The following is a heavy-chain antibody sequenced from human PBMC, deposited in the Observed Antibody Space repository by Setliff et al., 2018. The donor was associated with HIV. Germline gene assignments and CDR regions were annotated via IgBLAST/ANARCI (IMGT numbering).Heavy chain of an antibody. V-gene: IGHV3-30*04. J-gene: IGHJ3*02. CDR2: ISYGGGIK. CDR3: AREPTYYYDSSGPHDAFDI. D-gene: IGHD3-22*01. CDR1: GFIFNNYA. Sequence: PGESLKISCAASGFIFNNYAMHWVRQASGKGLEWVAIISYGGGIKNYADSVKGRFTISRDNSKNTLYLQMNSLRPEDTAVYYRAREPTYYYDSSGPHDAFDIWGQGTMVTVSS.